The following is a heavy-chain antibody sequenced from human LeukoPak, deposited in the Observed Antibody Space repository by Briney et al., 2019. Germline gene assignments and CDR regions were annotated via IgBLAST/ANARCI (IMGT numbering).Heavy chain of an antibody. CDR3: ARTVSMAARTPYNWFDP. D-gene: IGHD4-11*01. V-gene: IGHV4-34*01. Sequence: SETLSLTCADYGASFSGYYWSWIRQPPGKGLEWIGEINHSGSTNYNPSLKSRVTISVDTSKNQFSLKLSSVTAADTAVYYCARTVSMAARTPYNWFDPWGQGTLVTVSS. J-gene: IGHJ5*02. CDR2: INHSGST. CDR1: GASFSGYY.